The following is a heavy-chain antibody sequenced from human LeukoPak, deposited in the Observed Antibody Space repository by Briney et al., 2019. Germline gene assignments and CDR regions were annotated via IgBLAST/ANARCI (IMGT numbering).Heavy chain of an antibody. Sequence: ASVKVSCKASGYTFTDYGFSWVRQAPGQGLEWMGWISGYNGQTEYVENFQGRVIMTRDTSTSTVYMELRSLRSDDTARYYCARDPRTAFDFWRGYSGFDYWGQGTQVTVSS. CDR1: GYTFTDYG. J-gene: IGHJ4*02. CDR2: ISGYNGQT. V-gene: IGHV1-18*04. D-gene: IGHD3-3*01. CDR3: ARDPRTAFDFWRGYSGFDY.